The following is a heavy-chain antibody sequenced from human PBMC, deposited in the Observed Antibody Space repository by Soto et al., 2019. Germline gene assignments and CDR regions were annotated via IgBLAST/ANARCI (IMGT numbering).Heavy chain of an antibody. Sequence: VASVKVSCKASGCTFTSYGISWVRQAPGQGLEWMGWISAYNGNTNYAQKLQGRVTMTTDTSTSTAYMELRSLRSDDTAVYYCARGAFKYSYGPFDIWGQGTMVTVSS. CDR1: GCTFTSYG. V-gene: IGHV1-18*01. D-gene: IGHD5-18*01. CDR2: ISAYNGNT. CDR3: ARGAFKYSYGPFDI. J-gene: IGHJ3*02.